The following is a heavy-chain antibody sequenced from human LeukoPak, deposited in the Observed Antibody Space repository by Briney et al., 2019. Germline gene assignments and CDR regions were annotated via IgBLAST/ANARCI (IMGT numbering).Heavy chain of an antibody. V-gene: IGHV3-30*02. CDR3: FRDRPNYYGSDGHYYRRDGDY. CDR1: GFTLSIYG. D-gene: IGHD3-22*01. J-gene: IGHJ4*02. CDR2: IRYDGTSR. Sequence: GGSLRLSCATSGFTLSIYGMHWVRQAPGKGLEWVAFIRYDGTSRYYADSVKGRFTISRDNSENVLYLRMHNLRAEDTAVYYCFRDRPNYYGSDGHYYRRDGDYWGQGTLVAVSS.